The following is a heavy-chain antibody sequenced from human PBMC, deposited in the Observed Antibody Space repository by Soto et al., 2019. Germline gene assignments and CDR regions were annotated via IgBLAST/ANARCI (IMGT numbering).Heavy chain of an antibody. CDR3: ASSILAAAGFYYYVLDV. CDR2: IYYSGST. CDR1: GGSISSGDYY. Sequence: PSETLSLTCTVSGGSISSGDYYWSWIRQPPGKGLEWIGYIYYSGSTYYNPSLKSRVTISVDTSKNQFSLKLSSVTAADTAVYYCASSILAAAGFYYYVLDVWGRGTTVPVSS. D-gene: IGHD6-13*01. J-gene: IGHJ6*02. V-gene: IGHV4-30-4*01.